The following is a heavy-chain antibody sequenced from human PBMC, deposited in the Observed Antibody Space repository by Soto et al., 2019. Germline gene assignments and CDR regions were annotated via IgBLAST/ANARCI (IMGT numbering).Heavy chain of an antibody. D-gene: IGHD6-19*01. CDR3: ARGNSGAFDI. Sequence: QVQLVQSGAEVKKPGASVKVSCKASGHTFTTYSMHWVRQAPGQRLEWMGWMNPLNGDTKYSQRFQGRLTIIRDTSASTAYMELSSLRSEDTAIYYCARGNSGAFDIWGQGTMVTVSS. CDR1: GHTFTTYS. CDR2: MNPLNGDT. V-gene: IGHV1-3*01. J-gene: IGHJ3*02.